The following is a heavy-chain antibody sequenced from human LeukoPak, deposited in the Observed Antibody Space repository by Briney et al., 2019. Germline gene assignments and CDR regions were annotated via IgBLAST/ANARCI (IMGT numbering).Heavy chain of an antibody. CDR1: GFTFSSNS. CDR3: AGLGITMIGGV. CDR2: ISSSGSTI. V-gene: IGHV3-48*03. J-gene: IGHJ6*04. D-gene: IGHD3-10*02. Sequence: PGGSLRLSCAASGFTFSSNSMNWVRQAPGKGLEWVSYISSSGSTIYYADSVKGRFTISRDNAKNSLYLQMNSLRAEDTAVYYCAGLGITMIGGVWGKGTTVTISS.